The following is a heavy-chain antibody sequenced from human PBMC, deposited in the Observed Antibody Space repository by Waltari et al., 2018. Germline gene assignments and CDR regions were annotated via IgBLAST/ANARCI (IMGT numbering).Heavy chain of an antibody. CDR3: ARDGGRGSYLDS. V-gene: IGHV4-4*02. Sequence: QLQLQQSCPGLVKPSESPSLTCAVSGDSMCSTFWWSWVRQSPGKGLEWIGQVHLSGRTNFNQSLSSRVTISPDTSNNQFCRKMPSPTAADTAMYYCARDGGRGSYLDSWGQGTLVTV. J-gene: IGHJ4*02. D-gene: IGHD2-15*01. CDR1: GDSMCSTFW. CDR2: VHLSGRT.